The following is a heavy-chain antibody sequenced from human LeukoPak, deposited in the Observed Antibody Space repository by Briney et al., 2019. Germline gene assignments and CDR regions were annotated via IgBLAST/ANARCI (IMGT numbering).Heavy chain of an antibody. V-gene: IGHV3-15*07. CDR3: SSYGMDV. J-gene: IGHJ6*02. CDR2: IKSKIDSATT. Sequence: PGGSLRLSCSAFGFAFDKYAMNWVRQAPGKGLEWVGRIKSKIDSATTDYAAPVKGRFTISRDDSRNTVFLQMNNLETEDTGVYWCSSYGMDVWGQGTSVTVSS. CDR1: GFAFDKYA.